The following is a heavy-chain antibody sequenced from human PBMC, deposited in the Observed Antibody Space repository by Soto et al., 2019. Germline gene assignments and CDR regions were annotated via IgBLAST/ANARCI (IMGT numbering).Heavy chain of an antibody. V-gene: IGHV1-3*01. CDR3: ARNRENLLEPSPYYYYYHMDV. CDR1: GYTFTSYA. D-gene: IGHD3-3*01. Sequence: QVRLVQSGAEVKKPGASVKVSCKASGYTFTSYAMHWVRQAPGQRLEGMGWINAGNGNTKYSQKFQGRVTITRDTPASTAYMELSSLRSEDTAVYYCARNRENLLEPSPYYYYYHMDVWGKGTTVTVSS. J-gene: IGHJ6*03. CDR2: INAGNGNT.